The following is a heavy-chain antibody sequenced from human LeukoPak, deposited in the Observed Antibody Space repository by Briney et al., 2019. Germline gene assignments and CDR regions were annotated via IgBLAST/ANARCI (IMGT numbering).Heavy chain of an antibody. CDR1: GGSISSGSYY. CDR3: ARDCSSGWEPDWCFDY. J-gene: IGHJ4*02. D-gene: IGHD6-19*01. Sequence: SQTLSLTCTVSGGSISSGSYYWSWIRQPAGKGLEWIGRIYTSGSTNYNPSLKSRVTISVDTSKNQFSLKLSSVTAADTAVYYCARDCSSGWEPDWCFDYWGQGTLVTVSS. V-gene: IGHV4-61*02. CDR2: IYTSGST.